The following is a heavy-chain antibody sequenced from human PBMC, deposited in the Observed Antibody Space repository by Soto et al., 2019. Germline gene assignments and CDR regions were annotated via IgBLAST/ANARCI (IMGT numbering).Heavy chain of an antibody. CDR2: ISDRGDI. V-gene: IGHV4-59*08. Sequence: KPSETLSLTCTVSGISITSSYWNWFRQSPGKGLEWIGQISDRGDINYNPPLESRVAISTDTSKNQVSLTLTAVNAADTAVYFCARGRHWFGPWGQGTLVTVS. CDR1: GISITSSY. CDR3: ARGRHWFGP. J-gene: IGHJ5*02.